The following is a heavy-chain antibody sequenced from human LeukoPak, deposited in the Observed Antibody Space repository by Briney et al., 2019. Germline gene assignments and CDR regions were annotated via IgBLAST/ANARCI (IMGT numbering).Heavy chain of an antibody. Sequence: GGSLRLSCAPSGFTFTRYSMNWVRQAPGQGLEWVSYISSSSSTIYYADSVKGRFTISRDNAKNSLYLQMNSLRDEDTAVYYCARDRYGDYVWDYWGQGTLVTVSS. CDR3: ARDRYGDYVWDY. V-gene: IGHV3-48*02. J-gene: IGHJ4*02. CDR1: GFTFTRYS. D-gene: IGHD4-17*01. CDR2: ISSSSSTI.